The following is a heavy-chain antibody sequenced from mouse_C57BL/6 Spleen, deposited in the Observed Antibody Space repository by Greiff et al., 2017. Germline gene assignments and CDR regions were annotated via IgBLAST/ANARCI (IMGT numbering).Heavy chain of an antibody. CDR3: AREILRFYAMDY. D-gene: IGHD1-1*01. V-gene: IGHV1-76*01. CDR1: GYTFTDYY. Sequence: QVHVKQSGAELVRPGASVKLSCKASGYTFTDYYINWVKQRPGQGLEWIARIYPGSGNTYYNEKFKGKATLTAEKSSSTAYMQLSSLTSEDSAVYFCAREILRFYAMDYWGQGTSVTVSS. J-gene: IGHJ4*01. CDR2: IYPGSGNT.